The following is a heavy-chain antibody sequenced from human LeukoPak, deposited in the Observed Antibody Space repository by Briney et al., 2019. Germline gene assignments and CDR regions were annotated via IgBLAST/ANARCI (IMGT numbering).Heavy chain of an antibody. J-gene: IGHJ5*02. V-gene: IGHV1-8*01. Sequence: GASVKVSCKASGYTFTSYDINWVRQATGQGLKWMGWMNPNSGNTGYAQKFQGRVTMTRNTSISTAYMELSSLRSEDTAVYYCARGGITIFGVVVKGNWFDPWGQGTLVTVSS. CDR2: MNPNSGNT. D-gene: IGHD3-3*01. CDR1: GYTFTSYD. CDR3: ARGGITIFGVVVKGNWFDP.